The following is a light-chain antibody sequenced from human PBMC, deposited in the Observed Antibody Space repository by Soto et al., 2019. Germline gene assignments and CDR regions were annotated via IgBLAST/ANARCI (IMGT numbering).Light chain of an antibody. J-gene: IGLJ1*01. CDR1: SSDVGGYNY. CDR3: SSYTSSSTLV. CDR2: DVS. V-gene: IGLV2-14*01. Sequence: QSALTQPASVSGSPGQSITISCTRTSSDVGGYNYVSWYQQHPGKAPKLMIYDVSNRPSGVSNRFSGSKSGNTASLTISGLQAEDEADYYCSSYTSSSTLVFGTVTNVTVL.